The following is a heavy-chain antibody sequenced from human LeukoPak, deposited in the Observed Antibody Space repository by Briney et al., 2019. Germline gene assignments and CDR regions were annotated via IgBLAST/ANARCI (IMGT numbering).Heavy chain of an antibody. CDR2: ISSSSNYI. CDR1: GFTFSSYN. Sequence: GGSLRLSCAASGFTFSSYNMNWVRQAPGKGLEWVSSISSSSNYIYHADSVKGRFTISRDNAKNSLYLQMNSLRVEDTAVYFCARDPDYYDSSGYLGHWGQGTLVTVSS. CDR3: ARDPDYYDSSGYLGH. J-gene: IGHJ4*02. V-gene: IGHV3-21*01. D-gene: IGHD3-22*01.